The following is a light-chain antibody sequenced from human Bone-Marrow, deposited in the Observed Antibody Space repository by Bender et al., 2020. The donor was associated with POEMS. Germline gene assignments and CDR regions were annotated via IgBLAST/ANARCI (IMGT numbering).Light chain of an antibody. CDR1: SNNV. J-gene: IGLJ2*01. CDR2: EVS. Sequence: QSALTQPASVSGSPGQSITISCTGTSNNVVSWYQQHPGKAPKLIIFEVSKRPSGISNRFSGSKSGNTASLTISGLQADDEADYYCCSHAGLSTNVLFGGGTKLTVL. CDR3: CSHAGLSTNVL. V-gene: IGLV2-23*02.